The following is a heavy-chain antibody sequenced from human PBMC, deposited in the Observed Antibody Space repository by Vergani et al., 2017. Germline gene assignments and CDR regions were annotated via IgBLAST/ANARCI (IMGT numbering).Heavy chain of an antibody. J-gene: IGHJ6*02. V-gene: IGHV3-21*01. CDR3: ARDLYCGSGSLARSYYYYGMDV. CDR2: ISSSSSYI. CDR1: GFTFSSYS. D-gene: IGHD3-10*01. Sequence: EVQLLESGGGLVQPGGSLRLSCAASGFTFSSYSMNWVRQAPGKGLEWVSSISSSSSYIYYADSVKGRFTISRDNDKNSLYLQMNSLRAEDTAVYYCARDLYCGSGSLARSYYYYGMDVWGQGTTVTVSS.